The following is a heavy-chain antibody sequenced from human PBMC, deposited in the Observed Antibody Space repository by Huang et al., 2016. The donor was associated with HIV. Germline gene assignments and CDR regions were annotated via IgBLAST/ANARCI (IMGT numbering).Heavy chain of an antibody. CDR3: ARARGYYDSSVSYYFDY. D-gene: IGHD3-22*01. Sequence: QVQLVQSGAEVKKPGSSVKVSCKASGGTCSSYAISWVRQASGQGLGWMGVIIHIFGTANYEQKCQGRVTITADESTSTAYMELSSLRSEDTAVYYCARARGYYDSSVSYYFDYWGQGTLVTVSS. CDR1: GGTCSSYA. CDR2: IIHIFGTA. J-gene: IGHJ4*02. V-gene: IGHV1-69*13.